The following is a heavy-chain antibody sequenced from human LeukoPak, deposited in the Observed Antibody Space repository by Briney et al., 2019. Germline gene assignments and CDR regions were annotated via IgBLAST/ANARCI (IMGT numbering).Heavy chain of an antibody. D-gene: IGHD3-22*01. J-gene: IGHJ3*02. V-gene: IGHV3-74*03. CDR1: GFSFSRYW. CDR2: INIDGSST. CDR3: ARDAYYYDSGGYYHHDAFDI. Sequence: GGSLRLSCAASGFSFSRYWLHWVRRAPGKGLVWVSRINIDGSSTMYADSVKGRFTISRDNAKNTLYVQMNSLRAEDTAVYYCARDAYYYDSGGYYHHDAFDIWGQGTMVTVSS.